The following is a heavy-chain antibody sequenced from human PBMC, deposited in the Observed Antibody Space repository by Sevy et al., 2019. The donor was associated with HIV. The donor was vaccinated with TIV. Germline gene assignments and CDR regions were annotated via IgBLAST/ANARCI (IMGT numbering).Heavy chain of an antibody. Sequence: SETLSLTCTVSGGSISSGGYYWSWIRQHPGKGLEWIGYIYYSGSTYYNPSLKSRVTISVDTSKNQFSLKLSSVTAAATAVYYCASSMVRGVIPPTPIDYWGQGTLVTVSS. D-gene: IGHD3-10*01. J-gene: IGHJ4*02. V-gene: IGHV4-31*03. CDR2: IYYSGST. CDR3: ASSMVRGVIPPTPIDY. CDR1: GGSISSGGYY.